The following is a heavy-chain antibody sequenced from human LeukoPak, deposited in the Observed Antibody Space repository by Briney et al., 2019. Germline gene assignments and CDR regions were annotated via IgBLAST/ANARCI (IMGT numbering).Heavy chain of an antibody. CDR2: IYSGGST. CDR3: ARKYCSGGSCYWVDDY. CDR1: GFTVSSNH. V-gene: IGHV3-53*01. Sequence: PGGSLRLSCAASGFTVSSNHMSWVRQAPGKGLEWVSVIYSGGSTYYADSVKGRFTISRDNSKNTLYLQMNSLRAEDTAVYYCARKYCSGGSCYWVDDYWGQGTQVTVSS. J-gene: IGHJ4*02. D-gene: IGHD2-15*01.